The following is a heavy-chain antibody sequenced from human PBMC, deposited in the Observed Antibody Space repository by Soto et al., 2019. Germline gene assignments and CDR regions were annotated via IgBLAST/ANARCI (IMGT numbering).Heavy chain of an antibody. V-gene: IGHV3-30*03. CDR1: GFTFNSYG. J-gene: IGHJ6*02. CDR3: ARTRSAWSDFHYYSLDV. CDR2: ISYDSTKT. D-gene: IGHD1-26*01. Sequence: GSLGLASAASGFTFNSYGMHWVRQVPGNGLEWVAFISYDSTKTYYADSVKGRFTISRDNSNSALYVQMNSLTGEDTAVYYCARTRSAWSDFHYYSLDVWGQGTTVTVSS.